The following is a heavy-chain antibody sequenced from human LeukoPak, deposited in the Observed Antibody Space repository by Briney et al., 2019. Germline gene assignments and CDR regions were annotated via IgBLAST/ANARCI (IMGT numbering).Heavy chain of an antibody. D-gene: IGHD4-17*01. CDR1: GFTFSDYY. J-gene: IGHJ2*01. Sequence: GSLRLSCAASGFTFSDYYMSWIRQPPGKGLEWIGEINHSGSTNYNPSLKSRVTISVDTSKNQFSLKLSSVTAADTAVYYCARRSWWYGDRYFDLWGRGTLVTVSS. CDR3: ARRSWWYGDRYFDL. CDR2: INHSGST. V-gene: IGHV4-34*01.